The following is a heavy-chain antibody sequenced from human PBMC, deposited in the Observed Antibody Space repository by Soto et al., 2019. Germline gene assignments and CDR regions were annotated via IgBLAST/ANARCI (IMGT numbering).Heavy chain of an antibody. Sequence: QVQLQESGPGLVKPSETLSLTCTVSGGSISSYYWSWIRQPPGKGLEWIGYIYYSGSTNYNPSLKSRVTISVDTSKNQFSLKLSSVTAADTAVYYCARTLWFGEFSPNWFGPWGQGTLVTVSS. J-gene: IGHJ5*02. V-gene: IGHV4-59*08. CDR3: ARTLWFGEFSPNWFGP. CDR2: IYYSGST. CDR1: GGSISSYY. D-gene: IGHD3-10*01.